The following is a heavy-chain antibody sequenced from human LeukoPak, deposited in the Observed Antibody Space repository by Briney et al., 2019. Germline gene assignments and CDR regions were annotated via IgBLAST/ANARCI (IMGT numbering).Heavy chain of an antibody. CDR2: VKSKTDGGTT. J-gene: IGHJ4*02. Sequence: GGSLRLSCTASGFTFGDYAMSWFRQAPGKGLEWVGRVKSKTDGGTTDYAAPVKGRFTISGDDSKNMLYLQMNSLKAEDTAVYYCTASSSWRYYFDYWGQGTLVTVSS. D-gene: IGHD6-13*01. V-gene: IGHV3-15*01. CDR3: TASSSWRYYFDY. CDR1: GFTFGDYA.